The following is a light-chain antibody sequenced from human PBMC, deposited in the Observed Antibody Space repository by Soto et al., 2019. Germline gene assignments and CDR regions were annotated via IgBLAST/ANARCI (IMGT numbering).Light chain of an antibody. V-gene: IGLV2-8*01. CDR3: SSYAGSSNV. Sequence: QSALTQPASVSGSPGQSITISCTGSSSDVGGYHYVSWYQQYPGEAPKLMIYEVNKRPSGVPDRFSGSKSGNTASLTVSGLQAEDEADYYCSSYAGSSNVFGTGTKVTVL. J-gene: IGLJ1*01. CDR1: SSDVGGYHY. CDR2: EVN.